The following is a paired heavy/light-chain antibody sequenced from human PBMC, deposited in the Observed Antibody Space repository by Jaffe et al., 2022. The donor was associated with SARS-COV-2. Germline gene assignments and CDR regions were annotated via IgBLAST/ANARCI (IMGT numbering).Heavy chain of an antibody. V-gene: IGHV3-15*01. CDR2: IKGKTEGGTT. Sequence: EMQLVESGGGLVGPGGSLRLSCAASGFPLSDAWMSWVRQAPGKGLEWVGRIKGKTEGGTTEYAAPVKGRFTISRDDSKNTLYLQMNSLKTEDTAVYYCTWYIVAAGLWGQGTLVTVAS. CDR1: GFPLSDAW. J-gene: IGHJ4*02. D-gene: IGHD6-13*01. CDR3: TWYIVAAGL.
Light chain of an antibody. J-gene: IGKJ2*01. CDR1: QSVLHSSNNENY. CDR3: QQYYSIPYT. V-gene: IGKV4-1*01. Sequence: DIVMTQSPDSLAVSLGERATINCKSSQSVLHSSNNENYLAWYQQKPGQPPKLLYWASTRESGVPDRFSGSGSGTDFTLTISSLQAEDVAVYYCQQYYSIPYTFGQGTKLEIK. CDR2: WAS.